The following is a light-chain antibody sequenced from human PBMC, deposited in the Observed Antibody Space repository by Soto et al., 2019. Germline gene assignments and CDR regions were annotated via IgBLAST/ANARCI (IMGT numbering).Light chain of an antibody. V-gene: IGKV3-20*01. Sequence: EIKLTQSPGTLSLSAGERASLSCPASQSIINFLAWYQQKPGQAPRLLIYGASSRATGIPDRFSGSVSGTGFTLTISRLEPEDVAVYYCQQYGSSPPWTFGQGTKVDIK. CDR3: QQYGSSPPWT. CDR2: GAS. J-gene: IGKJ1*01. CDR1: QSIINF.